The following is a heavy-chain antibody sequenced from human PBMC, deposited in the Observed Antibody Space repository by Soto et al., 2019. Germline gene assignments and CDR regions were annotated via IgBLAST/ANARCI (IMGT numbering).Heavy chain of an antibody. V-gene: IGHV1-18*01. CDR3: ARANYYDSSGLNAFDI. D-gene: IGHD3-22*01. CDR1: GYTFTSYG. J-gene: IGHJ3*02. CDR2: ISAYNGNT. Sequence: QAQLVQSGAEVKKPGASVKVSCKASGYTFTSYGTTWVRQAPGQGLEWMGWISAYNGNTNYAQKLQGRVTMTTDTSTSTAYMELRSLRSDDTAVYYCARANYYDSSGLNAFDIWGQGTMVTVSS.